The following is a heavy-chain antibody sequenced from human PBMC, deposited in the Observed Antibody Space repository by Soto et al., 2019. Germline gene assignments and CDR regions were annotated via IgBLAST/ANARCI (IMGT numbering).Heavy chain of an antibody. CDR1: GYTFTSYG. D-gene: IGHD3-22*01. V-gene: IGHV1-18*01. CDR3: ARDCRYYYDSSGYRPFYYGMDV. J-gene: IGHJ6*02. Sequence: ASVKVSCKASGYTFTSYGISWVRQAPGQGLEWMGWISAYNGNTNYAQKLQGRVTMTTDTSTSTAYMELRSLRSDDTAVYYCARDCRYYYDSSGYRPFYYGMDVWGQGTTVTVSS. CDR2: ISAYNGNT.